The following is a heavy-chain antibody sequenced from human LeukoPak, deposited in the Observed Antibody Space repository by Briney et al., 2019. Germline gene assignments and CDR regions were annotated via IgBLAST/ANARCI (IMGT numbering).Heavy chain of an antibody. J-gene: IGHJ4*02. CDR3: ASLPHDYSDFGY. Sequence: SETLSLTCTVSGGSISSYYWSWIRQPPGKGLEWIGYIYYSGSTNYNPSLKSRVTISVDTSKNQFSLKLSSVTAADTAVYYCASLPHDYSDFGYWGQGTLVTVSS. CDR2: IYYSGST. V-gene: IGHV4-59*01. D-gene: IGHD4-11*01. CDR1: GGSISSYY.